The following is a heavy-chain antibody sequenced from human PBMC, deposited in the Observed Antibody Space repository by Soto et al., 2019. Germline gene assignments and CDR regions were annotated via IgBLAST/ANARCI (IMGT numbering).Heavy chain of an antibody. CDR3: ARDVSSIYGMDV. Sequence: ASVKVSCKASGYTFTSYAMHWVRQAPGQRLEWMGWINAGNGNTKYSQKFQGRVTITRDTSASTAYMELSSLRSEDTAVYYCARDVSSIYGMDVWGQGTTVTVSS. CDR2: INAGNGNT. J-gene: IGHJ6*02. CDR1: GYTFTSYA. D-gene: IGHD2-8*01. V-gene: IGHV1-3*01.